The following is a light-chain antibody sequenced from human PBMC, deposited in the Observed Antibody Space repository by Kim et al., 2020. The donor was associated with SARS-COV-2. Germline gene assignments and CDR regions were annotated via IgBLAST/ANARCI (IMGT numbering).Light chain of an antibody. Sequence: KVTISCSGTSSNVGNTYVSWYQQLPGTAPKLLIYDNNKRPSGIPDRFSGSKSDTSATLGITGLQTGDEADYYCGTWDSSLGGFYVFGSGTKVTVL. J-gene: IGLJ1*01. V-gene: IGLV1-51*01. CDR2: DNN. CDR3: GTWDSSLGGFYV. CDR1: SSNVGNTY.